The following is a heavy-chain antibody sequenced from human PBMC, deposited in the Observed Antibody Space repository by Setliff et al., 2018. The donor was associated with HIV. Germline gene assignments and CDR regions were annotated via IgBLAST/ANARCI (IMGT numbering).Heavy chain of an antibody. CDR1: GGSFSGFY. CDR3: ARGFSGDYLFTGYLDV. D-gene: IGHD3-22*01. CDR2: INHSRRT. J-gene: IGHJ6*02. V-gene: IGHV4-34*01. Sequence: PSETLSLTCAVYGGSFSGFYWNWIRQAPGKGLEWIGEINHSRRTKYNPSLKSRVTISVDTSKNQFSLKLSSVTAADTAFYYCARGFSGDYLFTGYLDVWGQGTTVTVSS.